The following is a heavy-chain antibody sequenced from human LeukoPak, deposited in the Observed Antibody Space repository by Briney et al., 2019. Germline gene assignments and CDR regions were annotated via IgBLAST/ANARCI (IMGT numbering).Heavy chain of an antibody. D-gene: IGHD2-2*01. CDR3: AREIVVVPAAVSNWFDP. J-gene: IGHJ5*02. V-gene: IGHV1-2*02. CDR2: INPNSGGT. CDR1: GYTFTGYY. Sequence: ASVKVSCKASGYTFTGYYMHWVRQAPGQGLEWMGWINPNSGGTNYAQKFQGRVTMTRDTSISTAYMELSRLRSDDTAVYYCAREIVVVPAAVSNWFDPWGQGTLVTVSS.